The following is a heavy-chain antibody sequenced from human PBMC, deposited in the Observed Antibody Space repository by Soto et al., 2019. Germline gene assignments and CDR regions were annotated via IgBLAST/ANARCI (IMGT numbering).Heavy chain of an antibody. Sequence: ASVKVSCKASGGTFSSYAISWVRQAPGQGLEWMGGIIPIFGTANYAQKFQGRVTITADESTSTAYMELSSLRSEDTAVYYCARSAGGGNSVYSYYYCGMDVWGQGTTVTVSS. CDR1: GGTFSSYA. J-gene: IGHJ6*02. CDR3: ARSAGGGNSVYSYYYCGMDV. CDR2: IIPIFGTA. V-gene: IGHV1-69*13. D-gene: IGHD6-19*01.